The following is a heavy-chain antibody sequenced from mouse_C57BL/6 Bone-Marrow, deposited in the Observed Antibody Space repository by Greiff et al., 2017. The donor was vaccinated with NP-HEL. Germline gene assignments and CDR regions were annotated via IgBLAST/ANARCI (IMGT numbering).Heavy chain of an antibody. CDR3: AREGGYGWFAY. CDR1: GYTFTSYW. Sequence: QVQLQQPGAELVKPGASVKLSCKASGYTFTSYWMQWVKQRPGQGLEWIGEIDLSDSYTNYNQKFKGKATLTVDTSSSTAYMQLSSLTSEDSAVYYCAREGGYGWFAYWGQGTLVTVSA. V-gene: IGHV1-50*01. J-gene: IGHJ3*01. D-gene: IGHD2-2*01. CDR2: IDLSDSYT.